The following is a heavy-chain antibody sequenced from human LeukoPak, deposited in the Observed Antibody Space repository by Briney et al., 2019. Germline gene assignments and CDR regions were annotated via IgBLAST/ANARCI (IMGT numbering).Heavy chain of an antibody. D-gene: IGHD6-6*01. CDR1: GFTFSSYA. CDR2: ISSNGGST. CDR3: ARELASSSSFDN. J-gene: IGHJ4*02. V-gene: IGHV3-64*01. Sequence: PGRSLRLSCAASGFTFSSYAMHWVRQAPGKGLEYVAAISSNGGSTYYANSVKGRFSIARDKSKNTLYLQMGSLRAEDMAVYYCARELASSSSFDNWGQGTLVTVSS.